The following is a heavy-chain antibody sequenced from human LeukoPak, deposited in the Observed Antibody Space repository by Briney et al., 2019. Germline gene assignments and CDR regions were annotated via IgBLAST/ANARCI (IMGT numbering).Heavy chain of an antibody. Sequence: ASVKVSCKASGCTFTSYYMHWVRQAPGQGLEWMGIINPSGGSTSYAQKFQGRVTMTRDTSTSTAYMELRSLRSDDTAVYYCARGGYGDYDKGFDYWGQGTLVTVSS. CDR1: GCTFTSYY. V-gene: IGHV1-46*01. CDR2: INPSGGST. D-gene: IGHD4-17*01. CDR3: ARGGYGDYDKGFDY. J-gene: IGHJ4*02.